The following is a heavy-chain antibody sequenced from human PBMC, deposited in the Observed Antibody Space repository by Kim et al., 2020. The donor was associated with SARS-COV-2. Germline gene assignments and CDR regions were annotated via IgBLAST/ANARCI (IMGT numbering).Heavy chain of an antibody. CDR2: ISSSPSSI. Sequence: GGSLRLSCAASEFTFSNYRMNWVRQAPGNGLEWISAISSSPSSILYADSVKGRFSDSRDNAKKSVYLQMKSLRDEDTAVYYCARETDEYDYGYRYFDHWGQGTLVTVSS. CDR1: EFTFSNYR. CDR3: ARETDEYDYGYRYFDH. D-gene: IGHD5-18*01. J-gene: IGHJ4*02. V-gene: IGHV3-48*02.